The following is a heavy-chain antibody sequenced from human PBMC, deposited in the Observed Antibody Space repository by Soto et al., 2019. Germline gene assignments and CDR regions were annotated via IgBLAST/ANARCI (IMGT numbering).Heavy chain of an antibody. Sequence: QVQLQESGAGLVKPSETLSLTCTVSGGSISPYYWSWIRQPPGKGLEWIAYMYFGGTTKYNPSLKSRVTISVDKSKNQFSLKLPSVTAANTAVYYCARLGGFFQALDSWGQGTLVTVSS. CDR2: MYFGGTT. CDR3: ARLGGFFQALDS. D-gene: IGHD2-15*01. V-gene: IGHV4-59*08. J-gene: IGHJ4*02. CDR1: GGSISPYY.